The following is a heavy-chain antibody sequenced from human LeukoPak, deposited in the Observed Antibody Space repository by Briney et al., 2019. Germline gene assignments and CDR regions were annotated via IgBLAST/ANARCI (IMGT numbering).Heavy chain of an antibody. CDR2: ISYDGSNK. CDR1: GFTFSSSA. V-gene: IGHV3-30*04. D-gene: IGHD3-3*01. Sequence: GGSLRLSCAASGFTFSSSAMHWVRQAPGKGLEWVAVISYDGSNKYYADSVKGRFTISRDNSKNTLYLQMNSLRAEDTAVYYCAKGGHKEYYDFWSGYYDYYYGMDVWGQGTTVTASS. J-gene: IGHJ6*02. CDR3: AKGGHKEYYDFWSGYYDYYYGMDV.